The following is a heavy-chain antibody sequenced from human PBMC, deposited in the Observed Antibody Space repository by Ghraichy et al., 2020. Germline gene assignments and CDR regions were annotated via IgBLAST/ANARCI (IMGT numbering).Heavy chain of an antibody. CDR3: ARDLRDFWSGYYGYYFDY. CDR1: GFTFSSYS. V-gene: IGHV3-21*01. D-gene: IGHD3-3*01. CDR2: ISSRTNYI. Sequence: GGSLRLSCAASGFTFSSYSMNWVRQAPGKGLEWVSSISSRTNYINYEDSVKGRFTISRDNAKNSLYLQMNSLRAEDTAVYYCARDLRDFWSGYYGYYFDYWGQGTMVTVYS. J-gene: IGHJ4*02.